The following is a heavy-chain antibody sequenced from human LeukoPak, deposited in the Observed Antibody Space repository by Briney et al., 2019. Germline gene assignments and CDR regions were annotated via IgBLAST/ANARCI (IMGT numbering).Heavy chain of an antibody. D-gene: IGHD3-10*01. J-gene: IGHJ4*02. Sequence: ASETLSLTCTVSGGSISSSSYYWGWIRQPPGKGLEWIGSIYYSGSTYYNPSLKSRVTISVDTSKNQFSLELSSVTAADTAVYYCARVGSGSFDYWGQGTLVTVSS. CDR3: ARVGSGSFDY. CDR1: GGSISSSSYY. CDR2: IYYSGST. V-gene: IGHV4-39*01.